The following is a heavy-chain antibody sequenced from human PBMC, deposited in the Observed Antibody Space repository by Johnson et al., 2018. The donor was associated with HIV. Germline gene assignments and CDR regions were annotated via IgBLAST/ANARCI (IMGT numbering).Heavy chain of an antibody. CDR3: GRGGYGGYRGGHDGFDI. CDR2: ISSSGSTI. V-gene: IGHV3-48*03. CDR1: GFTFSSYE. Sequence: VQLVESGGGLVQPGGSLRLSCAASGFTFSSYEMNWVRQAPGKGLEWVSYISSSGSTIYYADSVKGRFTISRDNAKNSLYLQMNSLRAEDTAVCYCGRGGYGGYRGGHDGFDIWGQGTMVTVSS. D-gene: IGHD5-12*01. J-gene: IGHJ3*02.